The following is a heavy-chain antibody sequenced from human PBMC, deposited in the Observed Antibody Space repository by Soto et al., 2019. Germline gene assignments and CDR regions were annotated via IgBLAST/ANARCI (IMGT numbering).Heavy chain of an antibody. CDR2: IYYSGST. V-gene: IGHV4-30-4*01. CDR1: GGSISSGDYY. Sequence: PSETLSLTCTVSGGSISSGDYYWSWIRQPPGKGLEWIGYIYYSGSTYYDPSLKSRVTISVDTSKNQFSLKLGSVTAADTAVYYCARDRIVVVPAATFFDYWGQGTLVTVSS. CDR3: ARDRIVVVPAATFFDY. J-gene: IGHJ4*02. D-gene: IGHD2-2*01.